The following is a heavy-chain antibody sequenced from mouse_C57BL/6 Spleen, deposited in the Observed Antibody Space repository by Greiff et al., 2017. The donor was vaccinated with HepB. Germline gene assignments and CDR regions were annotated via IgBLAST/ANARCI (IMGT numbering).Heavy chain of an antibody. D-gene: IGHD1-1*02. Sequence: QVQLQQSGAELVKPGASVKLSCQASGYTFTEYPIHRVKQRSGQGLEWIGWFYPGSGSIKYNEKFKDKATLTADKSSSTVYMERSRLTSEDSAVYFCARHEKSGGDFDYWGQGTTLTVSS. V-gene: IGHV1-62-2*01. CDR2: FYPGSGSI. CDR3: ARHEKSGGDFDY. CDR1: GYTFTEYP. J-gene: IGHJ2*01.